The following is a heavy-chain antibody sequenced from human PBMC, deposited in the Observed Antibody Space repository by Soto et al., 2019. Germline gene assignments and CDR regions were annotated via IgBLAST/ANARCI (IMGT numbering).Heavy chain of an antibody. D-gene: IGHD3-3*01. Sequence: PGGSLRLSCTFSGFTSDDYALIWVRQAPGKGLEWLAFATSQAFGGTTDYAASVKGRFTISRDDSTTVAYLQMNSLQTEDTAIYYCTRDGDFYGMDVWGQGTTVTVS. J-gene: IGHJ6*02. CDR3: TRDGDFYGMDV. CDR1: GFTSDDYA. V-gene: IGHV3-49*04. CDR2: ATSQAFGGTT.